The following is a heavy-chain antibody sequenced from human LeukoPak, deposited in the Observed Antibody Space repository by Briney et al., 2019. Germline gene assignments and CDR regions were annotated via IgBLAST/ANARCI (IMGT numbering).Heavy chain of an antibody. V-gene: IGHV3-7*01. CDR2: INLDGSGK. CDR1: GLTLSTYW. D-gene: IGHD3-16*01. Sequence: GGSLRLSCEASGLTLSTYWMNWVRQVPGKGLDWVANINLDGSGKRYVDSVKGRFTIARDNADNSLSLQMNSLRAEDTAVYYCASWGAGGNSWGQGTLVTVSS. CDR3: ASWGAGGNS. J-gene: IGHJ4*02.